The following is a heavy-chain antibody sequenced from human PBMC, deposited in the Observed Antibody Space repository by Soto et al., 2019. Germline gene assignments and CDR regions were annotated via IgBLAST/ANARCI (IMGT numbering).Heavy chain of an antibody. Sequence: QVQLVESGGGVVQPGRSLRLSCAASGFTFSSYGMNWVRQAPGKGREWVAVISYDGSNKYYADYVKGRLTISRDNSKNTLYMQKNRLRGEDTAVYYCAKDNGNGFDWLRVGDASEIWVQGTMVTVSS. CDR2: ISYDGSNK. V-gene: IGHV3-30*18. CDR3: AKDNGNGFDWLRVGDASEI. D-gene: IGHD5-12*01. CDR1: GFTFSSYG. J-gene: IGHJ3*02.